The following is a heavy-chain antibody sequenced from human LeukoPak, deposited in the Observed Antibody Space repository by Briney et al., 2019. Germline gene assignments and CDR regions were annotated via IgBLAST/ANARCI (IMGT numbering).Heavy chain of an antibody. Sequence: ASVKVSCKASGYTFTGYYMHWVRQAPGQGLEWMGRINPNSGGTNYAQKFQGRVTMTRDMSISTAYMELSRLRSDDTAVYYCARGLIVVVVAATLDGMDVWGQGTTVTVSS. V-gene: IGHV1-2*06. CDR2: INPNSGGT. CDR3: ARGLIVVVVAATLDGMDV. D-gene: IGHD2-15*01. CDR1: GYTFTGYY. J-gene: IGHJ6*02.